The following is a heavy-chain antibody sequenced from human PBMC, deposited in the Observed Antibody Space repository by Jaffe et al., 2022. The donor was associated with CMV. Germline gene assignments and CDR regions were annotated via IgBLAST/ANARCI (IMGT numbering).Heavy chain of an antibody. CDR2: IWYDGSNK. Sequence: QVQLVESGGGVVQPGRSLRLSCAASGFTFSSYGMHWVRQAPGKGLEWVAVIWYDGSNKYYADSVKGRFTFSRDNSKNTLYLQMNSLRAEDTAVYFCAREDSSGYYDYWGQGTLVTVSS. CDR1: GFTFSSYG. J-gene: IGHJ4*02. D-gene: IGHD3-22*01. V-gene: IGHV3-33*01. CDR3: AREDSSGYYDY.